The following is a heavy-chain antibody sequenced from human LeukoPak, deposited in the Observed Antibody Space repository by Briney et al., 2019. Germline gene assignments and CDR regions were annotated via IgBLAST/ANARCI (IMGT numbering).Heavy chain of an antibody. CDR3: AASITTPGTLDY. Sequence: GGSLRLSCAASGFTFTNYALSWVRRAPGKGLEWVSYISSSSGNIKYADSVKGRFTISRDNAKNSLYLQMNSLRAEDTAVYYCAASITTPGTLDYWGQGTLVTVSS. D-gene: IGHD6-13*01. V-gene: IGHV3-48*01. CDR2: ISSSSGNI. CDR1: GFTFTNYA. J-gene: IGHJ4*02.